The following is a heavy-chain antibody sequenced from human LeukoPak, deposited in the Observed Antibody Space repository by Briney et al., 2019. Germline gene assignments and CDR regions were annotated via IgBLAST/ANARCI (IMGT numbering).Heavy chain of an antibody. V-gene: IGHV4-38-2*02. CDR3: ARGAYSSSWFFDY. Sequence: SETLSLTCTVSGYSLSSGYYWGWIRPPPGKGLEWIGSIYHSGSTYYNPSLKSRVTISVDTSKNQFSLKLSSVTAADTAVYYCARGAYSSSWFFDYWGQGTLVTVSS. CDR2: IYHSGST. D-gene: IGHD6-13*01. J-gene: IGHJ4*02. CDR1: GYSLSSGYY.